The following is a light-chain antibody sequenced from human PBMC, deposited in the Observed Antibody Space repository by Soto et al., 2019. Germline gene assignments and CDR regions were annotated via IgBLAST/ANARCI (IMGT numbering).Light chain of an antibody. V-gene: IGKV3-20*01. Sequence: EIVLTQSPGTLSLSSGERATLSCRASQSISSIYLAWYQHKPGQAPRLLMYGASRRATGIPDRFSGSGSGTDFTLTISRLEPEDFAVYYCQQYGSSPSFGGGTKVEIK. CDR1: QSISSIY. CDR3: QQYGSSPS. J-gene: IGKJ4*01. CDR2: GAS.